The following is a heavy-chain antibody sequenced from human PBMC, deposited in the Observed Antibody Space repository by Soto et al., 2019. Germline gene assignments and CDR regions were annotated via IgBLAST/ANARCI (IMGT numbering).Heavy chain of an antibody. Sequence: EVQLMESGGGLVQPGGSLRLSCAASGFTFSTYSMNWVRQAPGKGLEWISYISNSGTTIHVADPVKGQVTISRDNAKNTLYLQMTRLRAEDTAVYYCARMTYYYDSKDAFDIWGQGTMVTVSS. D-gene: IGHD3-22*01. CDR2: ISNSGTTI. V-gene: IGHV3-48*01. CDR3: ARMTYYYDSKDAFDI. J-gene: IGHJ3*02. CDR1: GFTFSTYS.